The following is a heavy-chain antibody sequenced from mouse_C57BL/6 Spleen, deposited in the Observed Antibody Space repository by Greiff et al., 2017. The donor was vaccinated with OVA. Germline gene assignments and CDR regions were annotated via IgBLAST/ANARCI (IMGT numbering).Heavy chain of an antibody. D-gene: IGHD1-1*01. V-gene: IGHV3-6*01. J-gene: IGHJ1*03. Sequence: EVKLMESGPGLVKPSQSLSLTCSVTGYSITSGYYWNWIRQFPGNKLEWMGYISYDGSNNYNPSLKNRISITRDTSKNQFFLKLNSVTTEDTATYYCARVNYYGSSYVYFDVWGTGTTVTVSS. CDR1: GYSITSGYY. CDR3: ARVNYYGSSYVYFDV. CDR2: ISYDGSN.